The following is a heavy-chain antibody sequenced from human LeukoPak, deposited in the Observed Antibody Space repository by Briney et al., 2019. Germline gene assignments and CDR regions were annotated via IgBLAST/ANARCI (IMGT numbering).Heavy chain of an antibody. J-gene: IGHJ5*02. Sequence: SETLSLTCTVSGGSITDYYWGWIRQPPGKGLEWIGYGYYSGSSNYNPSLKSRVTISLDTSKNQFSLQLNSLTPEDTAVYYCARNTPDFGTHQRFDPWGQGTLVTVSS. V-gene: IGHV4-59*12. CDR2: GYYSGSS. CDR1: GGSITDYY. D-gene: IGHD3-10*01. CDR3: ARNTPDFGTHQRFDP.